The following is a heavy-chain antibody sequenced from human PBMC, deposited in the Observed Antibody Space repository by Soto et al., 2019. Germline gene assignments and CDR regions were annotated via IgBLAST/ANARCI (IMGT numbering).Heavy chain of an antibody. CDR3: ARDIGWLFGYYYSMEV. J-gene: IGHJ6*04. D-gene: IGHD3-10*02. Sequence: ASVKVSCKASGYTFTSYGISWVRQAPGRGLEWMGWISAYNGNTNYAQKLQGRVTMTTDTSTSTAYMELRSLRSDDTAVYYCARDIGWLFGYYYSMEVWGKGTTVTVSS. CDR1: GYTFTSYG. CDR2: ISAYNGNT. V-gene: IGHV1-18*01.